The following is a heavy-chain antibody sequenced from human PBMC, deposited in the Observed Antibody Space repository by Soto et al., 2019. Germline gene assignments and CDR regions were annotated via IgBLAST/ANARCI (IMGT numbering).Heavy chain of an antibody. CDR2: FSSSSSTI. V-gene: IGHV3-48*02. D-gene: IGHD3-22*01. J-gene: IGHJ3*02. CDR3: ARDYRYYYDSSRPNSFDI. CDR1: GFTFSSYS. Sequence: GGSLRLSCAASGFTFSSYSMNWVRQALGKGLEWVSYFSSSSSTIYYADSVKGRFIISRDNANNSLYLQMNSLRDEDTAVYCCARDYRYYYDSSRPNSFDIWGQWTIVTVSS.